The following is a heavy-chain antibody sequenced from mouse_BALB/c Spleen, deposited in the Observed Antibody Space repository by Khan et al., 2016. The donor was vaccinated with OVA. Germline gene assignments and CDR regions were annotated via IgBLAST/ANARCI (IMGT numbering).Heavy chain of an antibody. CDR3: SRMARN. CDR2: IYPPNGNT. Sequence: EVQLMESGAELVKSGATVKMSCTASGLNITDYCMHWLKQRPGQGLEWIGKIYPPNGNTEYYPKFKGKATITADTSSNTAYLQLSSLTSEDTAVYYCSRMARNWGQGTTRTVSA. V-gene: IGHV14-3*02. CDR1: GLNITDYC. J-gene: IGHJ2*01.